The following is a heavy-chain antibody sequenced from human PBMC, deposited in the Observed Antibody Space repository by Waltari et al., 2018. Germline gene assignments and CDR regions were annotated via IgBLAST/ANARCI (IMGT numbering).Heavy chain of an antibody. V-gene: IGHV1-69*13. Sequence: QVQLVQSGAEVKKPGSSVKVSCKASGGTFSSYAISWVRQAPGQGLEWMGGSCHILGTAIYAQEFQGRVTITADESTSTAYMELSSLRSEDTSVYYCARDGYCGGDCYSGIWGQGTLVTVSS. J-gene: IGHJ4*02. CDR1: GGTFSSYA. CDR2: SCHILGTA. D-gene: IGHD2-21*01. CDR3: ARDGYCGGDCYSGI.